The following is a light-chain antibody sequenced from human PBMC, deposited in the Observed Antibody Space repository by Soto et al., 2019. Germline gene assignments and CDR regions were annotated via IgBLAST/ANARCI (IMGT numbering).Light chain of an antibody. Sequence: EIVMTQSPATLSVSPGERVTLSCRASQSVFSSLAWYQQKPGQAPRLLIYGAATRATGIPARFSGSGSGADFTLTISSLEPEDFAVYYCQQRNIWPPVTFGQGTRLEMK. CDR2: GAA. J-gene: IGKJ5*01. V-gene: IGKV3-15*01. CDR1: QSVFSS. CDR3: QQRNIWPPVT.